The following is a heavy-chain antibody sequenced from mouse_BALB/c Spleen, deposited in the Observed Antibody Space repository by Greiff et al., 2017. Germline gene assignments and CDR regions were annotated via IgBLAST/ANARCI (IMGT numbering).Heavy chain of an antibody. V-gene: IGHV3-6*02. J-gene: IGHJ2*01. Sequence: EVQLQQSGPGLVKPSQSLSLTCSVTGYSITSGYYWNWIRQFPGNKLEWMGYISYDGSNNYNPSLKNRISITRDTSKNQFFLKLNSVTTEDTATYYCARERFITTVVSYFDYWGQGTTLTVSS. D-gene: IGHD1-1*01. CDR3: ARERFITTVVSYFDY. CDR2: ISYDGSN. CDR1: GYSITSGYY.